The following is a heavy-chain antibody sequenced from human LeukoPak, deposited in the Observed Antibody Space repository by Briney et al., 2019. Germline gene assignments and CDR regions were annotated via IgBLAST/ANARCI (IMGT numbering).Heavy chain of an antibody. CDR3: APYPPLGWFGEPPKYS. CDR2: FDPEEGET. V-gene: IGHV1-24*01. Sequence: ASVKVSCKVSGYSLKELSMHWVRQVPGKGLEWMGGFDPEEGETFYARQFQGRLTMTEDTSTDTAYMELRSLRSEDTALYYCAPYPPLGWFGEPPKYSWGQGTLVTVSS. CDR1: GYSLKELS. J-gene: IGHJ4*02. D-gene: IGHD3-10*01.